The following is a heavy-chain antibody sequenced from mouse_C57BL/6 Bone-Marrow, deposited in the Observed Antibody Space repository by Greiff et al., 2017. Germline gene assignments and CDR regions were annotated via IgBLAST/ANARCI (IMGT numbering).Heavy chain of an antibody. J-gene: IGHJ2*01. CDR1: GYTFTSYG. CDR3: ASRYYYGSSQYYFDY. CDR2: IYPRSGNT. V-gene: IGHV1-81*01. D-gene: IGHD1-1*01. Sequence: QVQLQQSGAELARPGASVKLSCKASGYTFTSYGISWVKQRTGQGLEWIGEIYPRSGNTYYNEKFKGKATLTADKSSSTAYMELRSLTSEDSAVYFCASRYYYGSSQYYFDYWGQGTTLTVAS.